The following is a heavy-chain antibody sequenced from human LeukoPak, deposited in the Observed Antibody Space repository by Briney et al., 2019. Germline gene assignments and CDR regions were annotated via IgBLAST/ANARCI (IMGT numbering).Heavy chain of an antibody. D-gene: IGHD2-2*01. CDR1: GGSISSGCYY. CDR3: ARVGKSTSCPFFDY. J-gene: IGHJ4*02. CDR2: IYYSGST. V-gene: IGHV4-61*01. Sequence: SETLSLTCTVSGGSISSGCYYWSWIRQHPGKGLEWIGYIYYSGSTNYNPSLKSRVTISVDTSKNQFSLKLSSVTAADTAVYYCARVGKSTSCPFFDYWGQGTLVTVSS.